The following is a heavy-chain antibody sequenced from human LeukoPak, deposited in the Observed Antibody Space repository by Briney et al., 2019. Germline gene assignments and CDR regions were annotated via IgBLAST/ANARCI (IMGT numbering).Heavy chain of an antibody. Sequence: SVKVSCKASGGTFSSYAIGWVRQAPGQGLEWMGGIIPIFGTANYAQKFQGRVTITADESTSTAYMELSSLRSEDTAVYYCARVARWLQLLPHYYGMDVWGQGTTVTVSS. V-gene: IGHV1-69*13. CDR1: GGTFSSYA. CDR3: ARVARWLQLLPHYYGMDV. D-gene: IGHD5-24*01. J-gene: IGHJ6*02. CDR2: IIPIFGTA.